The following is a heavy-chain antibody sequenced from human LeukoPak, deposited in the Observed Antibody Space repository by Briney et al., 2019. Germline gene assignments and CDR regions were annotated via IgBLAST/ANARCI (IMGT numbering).Heavy chain of an antibody. J-gene: IGHJ6*02. D-gene: IGHD3-10*01. CDR2: IRSKAYGATI. CDR1: GFIFGDHA. CDR3: TRGPILLWIHNGMDV. V-gene: IGHV3-49*04. Sequence: PGGSLRLSCIASGFIFGDHAMSWVRQPPGKGLEWVDFIRSKAYGATIEYAASVKGRFTISRDDSKGIAYLQMNDLKTEDTALYYCTRGPILLWIHNGMDVWGQGTTVTVSS.